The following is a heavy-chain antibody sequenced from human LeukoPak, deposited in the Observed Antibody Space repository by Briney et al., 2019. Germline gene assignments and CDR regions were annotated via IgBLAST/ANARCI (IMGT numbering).Heavy chain of an antibody. J-gene: IGHJ4*02. CDR3: AHTTAASFDY. CDR2: IYWDDEK. Sequence: SGPTLVNPTQTLTLTCTFSGFSLSTSGVGVGWIRQPPGKALEWLALIYWDDEKRYSPSLKTRLTVTKGTSKKQVVLTMTNMGPVDTATYYCAHTTAASFDYWGQGTLVTVSS. CDR1: GFSLSTSGVG. V-gene: IGHV2-5*02. D-gene: IGHD2-2*01.